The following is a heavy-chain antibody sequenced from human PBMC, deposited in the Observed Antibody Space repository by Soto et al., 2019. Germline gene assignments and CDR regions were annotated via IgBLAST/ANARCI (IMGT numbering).Heavy chain of an antibody. D-gene: IGHD6-13*01. J-gene: IGHJ4*02. CDR1: GGTFSSYA. CDR2: IIPIFGTA. CDR3: AGIAAATRTFDY. V-gene: IGHV1-69*13. Sequence: SVKVSCKASGGTFSSYAISWVRQAPGQGLEWMGGIIPIFGTANYAQKFQGRVTITADESTSTAYMELSSLRSEDTAVYYCAGIAAATRTFDYWGQGTLVTVSS.